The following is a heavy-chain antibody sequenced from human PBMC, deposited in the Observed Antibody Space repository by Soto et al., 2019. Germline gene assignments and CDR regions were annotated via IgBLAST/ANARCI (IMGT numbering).Heavy chain of an antibody. J-gene: IGHJ3*02. V-gene: IGHV4-34*01. CDR1: GGSFSGYY. CDR2: INHSGST. D-gene: IGHD3-9*01. Sequence: KPSETLSLTCAVYGGSFSGYYWSWIRQPPGKGLEWIGEINHSGSTNYNPSLKSRVTISVDTSKNQFSLKLSSVTAADTAVYYCARVQGDYDILTGYYYDAFDIWGQGTMVTVSS. CDR3: ARVQGDYDILTGYYYDAFDI.